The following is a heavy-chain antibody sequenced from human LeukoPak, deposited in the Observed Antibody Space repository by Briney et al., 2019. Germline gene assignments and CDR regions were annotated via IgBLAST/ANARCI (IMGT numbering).Heavy chain of an antibody. Sequence: PGGSLRLSCAASGFTFSDYNMSWVRQAPGKGLEWVSSINDSGGSTYYADSVKGRFTISRDNSKNTLYVQMNSLRAEDTATYYCAKVGGKIALWGQGTLVTVSS. CDR1: GFTFSDYN. CDR2: INDSGGST. CDR3: AKVGGKIAL. V-gene: IGHV3-23*01. D-gene: IGHD2/OR15-2a*01. J-gene: IGHJ4*02.